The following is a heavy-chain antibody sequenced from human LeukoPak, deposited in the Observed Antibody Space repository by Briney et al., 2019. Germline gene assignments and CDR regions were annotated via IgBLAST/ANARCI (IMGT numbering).Heavy chain of an antibody. Sequence: ASVKVSCKASGYTFTSYDINWVRQAPGQGLEWMGWINPNSGGTNYAQRFQGRVTMTRDTSISTAYMELSRLRSDDTAVYYCARVLAGTWWFDPWGQGTLVTVSS. CDR3: ARVLAGTWWFDP. V-gene: IGHV1-2*02. D-gene: IGHD6-19*01. CDR1: GYTFTSYD. CDR2: INPNSGGT. J-gene: IGHJ5*02.